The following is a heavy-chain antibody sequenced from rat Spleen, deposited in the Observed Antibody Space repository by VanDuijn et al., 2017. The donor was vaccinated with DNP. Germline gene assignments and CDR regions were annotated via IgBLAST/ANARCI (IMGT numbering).Heavy chain of an antibody. D-gene: IGHD1-11*01. CDR1: GFTVNNFW. V-gene: IGHV5-31*01. J-gene: IGHJ2*01. CDR3: ARHSYGGYSPFDY. CDR2: IFSSGGST. Sequence: EVQLVESGGDLVQPGRSLKLSCVASGFTVNNFWMAWIRQVPGKGLEWVAAIFSSGGSTYYPNSVRGRFTISRDNAKSTLYLQMNSLRSEDMATYYCARHSYGGYSPFDYWGQGVMVTVSS.